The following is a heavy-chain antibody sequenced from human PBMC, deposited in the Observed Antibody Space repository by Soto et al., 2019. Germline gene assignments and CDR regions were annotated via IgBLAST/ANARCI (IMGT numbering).Heavy chain of an antibody. J-gene: IGHJ4*02. CDR1: GGSISSGDYY. D-gene: IGHD6-13*01. Sequence: SETLSLTCTVSGGSISSGDYYWSWIRQPPGKGLEWIGYIYYSGSTYYNPSLKSRVTISVDTSKNQFSLKLSSVTAADTAVYYCARWYSSSWPPSPGLDYWGQGTLVTVSS. CDR3: ARWYSSSWPPSPGLDY. CDR2: IYYSGST. V-gene: IGHV4-30-4*01.